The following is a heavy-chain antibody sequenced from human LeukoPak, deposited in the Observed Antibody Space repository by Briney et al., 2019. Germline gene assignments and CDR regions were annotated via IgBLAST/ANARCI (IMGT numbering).Heavy chain of an antibody. D-gene: IGHD5-12*01. V-gene: IGHV3-7*01. CDR3: ARLVATRTPKD. J-gene: IGHJ4*02. Sequence: GGSLRLSYAASGFTFSSYWMSWVRQAPGKGPEWVANIKQDGSEKYYVDSVKGRFTISRDNAKNSLYLQMNSLRAEDTAVYYCARLVATRTPKDWGQGTLVTVSS. CDR2: IKQDGSEK. CDR1: GFTFSSYW.